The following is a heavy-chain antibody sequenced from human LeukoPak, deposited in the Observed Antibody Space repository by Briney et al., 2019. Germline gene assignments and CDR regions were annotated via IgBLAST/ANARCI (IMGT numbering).Heavy chain of an antibody. J-gene: IGHJ5*02. CDR2: ISPYNGKT. V-gene: IGHV1-18*01. CDR1: GYTFSNYG. D-gene: IGHD3-9*01. Sequence: GASVKVSCKASGYTFSNYGISWVRQASGQGLEWMGWISPYNGKTEYAQRLQGRVTMTTDTATTTAYMELGSLRSDDTAVYYCARDRLYYDILTGYYNWFDPWGQGTLVTVSS. CDR3: ARDRLYYDILTGYYNWFDP.